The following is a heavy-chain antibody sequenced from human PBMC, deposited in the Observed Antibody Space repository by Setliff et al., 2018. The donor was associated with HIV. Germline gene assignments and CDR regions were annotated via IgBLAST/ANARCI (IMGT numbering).Heavy chain of an antibody. CDR3: ARRPYSSGRFDP. J-gene: IGHJ5*02. CDR2: IHTTGST. V-gene: IGHV4-61*09. Sequence: KPSETLSLTCTVSGDSISSGGYFWSWIRQPAGKGLEWVGHIHTTGSTNYNPSLKSRVIVAIDTPQNQFFLRLTSVTAADTAVYFCARRPYSSGRFDPWGQGTLVTVSS. D-gene: IGHD6-19*01. CDR1: GDSISSGGYF.